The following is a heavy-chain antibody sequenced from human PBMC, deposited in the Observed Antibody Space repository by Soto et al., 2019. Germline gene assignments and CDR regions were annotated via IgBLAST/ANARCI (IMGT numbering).Heavy chain of an antibody. CDR2: LIPIFGTA. Sequence: QVELVQSGAEVKKPGSSVKVSCQASEDTFRHYAISWVRKAPGHGLEWMGGLIPIFGTANYAQKFQGRVTITADTYANTVYLELSSLRSEDTAVYYCASTKYDSSAYYYWYLGLWGRGTLVTVSS. J-gene: IGHJ2*01. D-gene: IGHD3-22*01. CDR3: ASTKYDSSAYYYWYLGL. CDR1: EDTFRHYA. V-gene: IGHV1-69*06.